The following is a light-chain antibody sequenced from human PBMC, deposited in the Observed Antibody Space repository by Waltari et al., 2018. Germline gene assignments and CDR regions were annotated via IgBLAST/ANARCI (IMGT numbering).Light chain of an antibody. CDR2: YDD. CDR1: YSNIGTHG. V-gene: IGLV1-36*01. Sequence: QSVLTQPPSVSEAPRQRVTISCSGSYSNIGTHGVNWYQLVPGKTPRLVIYYDDLVPAGVSERTSGSRSGTSASLAIRGLQPEDEAEYFCEAWDDSLDGWVFGGGTKLTVL. J-gene: IGLJ3*02. CDR3: EAWDDSLDGWV.